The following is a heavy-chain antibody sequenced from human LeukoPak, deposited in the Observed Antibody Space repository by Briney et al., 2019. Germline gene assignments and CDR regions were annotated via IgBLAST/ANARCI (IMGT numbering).Heavy chain of an antibody. Sequence: PGGSLRLSCAASGFTFSSYGMHWVRQAPGKGLEWVAFIRNDGSDKYYADSVKGRFTISRDNSKNTLYLQMNSLRAEDTAVYYCARARGSYKPFDYWGQGTLVTVSS. CDR1: GFTFSSYG. J-gene: IGHJ4*02. V-gene: IGHV3-30*02. CDR2: IRNDGSDK. CDR3: ARARGSYKPFDY. D-gene: IGHD1-26*01.